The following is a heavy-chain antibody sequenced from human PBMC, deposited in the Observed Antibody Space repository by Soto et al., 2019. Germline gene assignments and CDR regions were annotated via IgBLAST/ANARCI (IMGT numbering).Heavy chain of an antibody. CDR3: AADYEERNWNPLYYYYGMDV. J-gene: IGHJ6*02. CDR2: IVVGSGNT. D-gene: IGHD1-1*01. V-gene: IGHV1-58*01. CDR1: GLTYASCS. Sequence: SVELCCKEPGLTYASCSGRWVRQDKKQRLEWIGWIVVGSGNTNYAQKFQERVTITRDMSTSTAYMELSSLRSEDTAVYYCAADYEERNWNPLYYYYGMDVWGQRTTVTVSS.